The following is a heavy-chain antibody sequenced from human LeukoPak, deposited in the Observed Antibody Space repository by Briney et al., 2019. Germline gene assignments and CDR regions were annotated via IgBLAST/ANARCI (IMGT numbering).Heavy chain of an antibody. CDR3: ARGSFHTRYYYDSSGPRGALDY. Sequence: GASVKVSCKASGYTFTSYDINWVRQATGQGLEWMGWMNPSSGNTGYAQKFQGRVTMTRNTSISTAYMELSSLRSEDTAVYYCARGSFHTRYYYDSSGPRGALDYWGQGTLVTVSS. J-gene: IGHJ4*02. CDR2: MNPSSGNT. CDR1: GYTFTSYD. V-gene: IGHV1-8*01. D-gene: IGHD3-22*01.